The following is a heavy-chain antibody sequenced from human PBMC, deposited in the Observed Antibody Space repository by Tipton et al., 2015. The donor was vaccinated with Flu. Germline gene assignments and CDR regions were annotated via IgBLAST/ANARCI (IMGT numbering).Heavy chain of an antibody. J-gene: IGHJ6*02. Sequence: SLRLSCAASGFTFSDYYMSWIRQAPGKGLEWVSYISSSGSTIYYADSVKGRFTISRDNAKNSLYLQMNSLRAEDTAVYYCARDLRNYDFWSGKATFYGMDVWGQGTTVTVSS. CDR3: ARDLRNYDFWSGKATFYGMDV. V-gene: IGHV3-11*01. CDR2: ISSSGSTI. D-gene: IGHD3-3*01. CDR1: GFTFSDYY.